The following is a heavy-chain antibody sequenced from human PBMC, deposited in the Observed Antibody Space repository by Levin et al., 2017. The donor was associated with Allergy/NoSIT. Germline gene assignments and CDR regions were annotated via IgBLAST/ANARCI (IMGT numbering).Heavy chain of an antibody. CDR1: GFTFSSYS. V-gene: IGHV3-48*02. D-gene: IGHD6-6*01. CDR2: ISSSSSTI. Sequence: GGSLRLSCAASGFTFSSYSMNWVRQAPGKGLEWVSYISSSSSTIYYADSVKGRFTISRDNAKNSLYLQMNSLRDEDTAVYYCARVNLWQLVVDYFDYWGQGTLVTVSS. CDR3: ARVNLWQLVVDYFDY. J-gene: IGHJ4*02.